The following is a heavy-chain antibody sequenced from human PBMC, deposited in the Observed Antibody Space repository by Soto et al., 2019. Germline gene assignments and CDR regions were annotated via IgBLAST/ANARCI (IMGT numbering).Heavy chain of an antibody. D-gene: IGHD3-3*02. V-gene: IGHV3-7*01. CDR2: IKEDGSEI. CDR1: AFTFSSYW. J-gene: IGHJ4*02. CDR3: ERGWAFLNN. Sequence: GGSLRLSCEISAFTFSSYWMTWVRQSPGKGLEWVANIKEDGSEIYYVDSVKGRFTISRDNAKNSLYLQMQSLGVEDTAVYYCERGWAFLNNWGQGILVTVSS.